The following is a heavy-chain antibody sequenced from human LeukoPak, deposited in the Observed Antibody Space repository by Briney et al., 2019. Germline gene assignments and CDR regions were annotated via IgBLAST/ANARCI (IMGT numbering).Heavy chain of an antibody. Sequence: PGGSLRLSCAASGFTVTSNYMSWVRQAPGKGLEWVAVIYSGGRTYHADSVKGRFSISRDNSKNTVYLQMNSLRAEDTAVYYCASGADYDYIDSWGHGTLVTVSS. CDR3: ASGADYDYIDS. D-gene: IGHD4-17*01. CDR2: IYSGGRT. V-gene: IGHV3-53*01. CDR1: GFTVTSNY. J-gene: IGHJ4*01.